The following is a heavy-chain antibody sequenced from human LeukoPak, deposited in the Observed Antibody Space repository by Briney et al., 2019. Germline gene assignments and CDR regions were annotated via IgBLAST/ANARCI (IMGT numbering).Heavy chain of an antibody. Sequence: ASVKVSCKASGYTFTNNDINWVRQAPGQGLEWMGLINPDSGNTGYAQKFQGRVTITKNTSKSTAYMELSSLRSEDTAVYYCARWGDYGDYDLDHWGQGTLVTVSS. V-gene: IGHV1-8*03. CDR2: INPDSGNT. CDR1: GYTFTNND. J-gene: IGHJ4*02. D-gene: IGHD4-17*01. CDR3: ARWGDYGDYDLDH.